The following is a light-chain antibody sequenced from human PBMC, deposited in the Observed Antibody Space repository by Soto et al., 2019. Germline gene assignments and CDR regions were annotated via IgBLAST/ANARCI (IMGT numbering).Light chain of an antibody. J-gene: IGLJ1*01. CDR2: GNS. CDR3: QSYDSSLNYV. V-gene: IGLV1-40*01. Sequence: QSVLTQPPSVSGAPGQRVTISCTGSSSNIGAGYDVHWYQQLPGTAPKLLIYGNSNRPSGVPDRFSGSKSGTSAFLAITGLQAEDEADYYCQSYDSSLNYVFGTGTKLTVL. CDR1: SSNIGAGYD.